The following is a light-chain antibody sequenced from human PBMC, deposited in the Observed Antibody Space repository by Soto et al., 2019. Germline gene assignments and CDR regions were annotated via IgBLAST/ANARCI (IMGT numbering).Light chain of an antibody. Sequence: IQMTQSPSSLSPSVGDRVTTTSRASQGIRKDLGWNQQKPGKAPKLLIYAASSLQSGVPSRFSGSGSGTDFTLTISSLQPEDFATYYCLQDYNYPPTFGGGTKVEIK. CDR3: LQDYNYPPT. J-gene: IGKJ4*01. V-gene: IGKV1-6*01. CDR1: QGIRKD. CDR2: AAS.